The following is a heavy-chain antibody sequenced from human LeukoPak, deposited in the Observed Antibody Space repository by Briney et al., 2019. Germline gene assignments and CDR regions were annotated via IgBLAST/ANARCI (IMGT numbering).Heavy chain of an antibody. CDR1: GFTFSSYA. J-gene: IGHJ4*02. D-gene: IGHD3-10*01. Sequence: GGSLRLSCAASGFTFSSYAMSWVRQAPGKGLEWVSAISGSGGSTYYADSVKGRFTISRDNSKNTLYLQMNSLRAEDTAVYHCAKDQGWFGELINWGQGTLVTVSS. CDR2: ISGSGGST. CDR3: AKDQGWFGELIN. V-gene: IGHV3-23*01.